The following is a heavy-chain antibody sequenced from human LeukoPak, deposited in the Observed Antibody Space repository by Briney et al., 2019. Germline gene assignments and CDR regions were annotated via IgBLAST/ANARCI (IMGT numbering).Heavy chain of an antibody. CDR3: ANSLGYYYYYGMDV. Sequence: GGSLRLSCAASGFTFSSYAMSWVRQAPGKGLEWVSAISGSGGSTYYADSVKGRFTISRDNSKNTLYLQMNSLRAEDTAVYYCANSLGYYYYYGMDVWGQGTTVTVSS. D-gene: IGHD3-16*02. CDR2: ISGSGGST. V-gene: IGHV3-23*01. CDR1: GFTFSSYA. J-gene: IGHJ6*02.